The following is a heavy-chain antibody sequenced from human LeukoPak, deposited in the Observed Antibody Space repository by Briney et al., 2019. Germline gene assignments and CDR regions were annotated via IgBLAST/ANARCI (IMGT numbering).Heavy chain of an antibody. CDR1: GGSISSYH. CDR2: MYDSGST. CDR3: ARATDYYDTSGYYYVEGYYFDY. Sequence: PSETLSLTCSVSGGSISSYHWSWIRQPPGKGLEWIGYMYDSGSTNYNPSLKGRVTISVDTSKNQFSLKLSSVTAADTAVYYCARATDYYDTSGYYYVEGYYFDYWGQGTLVTVSS. J-gene: IGHJ4*02. V-gene: IGHV4-59*01. D-gene: IGHD3-22*01.